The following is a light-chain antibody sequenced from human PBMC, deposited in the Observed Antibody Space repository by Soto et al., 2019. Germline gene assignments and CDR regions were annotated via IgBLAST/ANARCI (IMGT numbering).Light chain of an antibody. CDR1: QSVLFSSNNKNY. V-gene: IGKV4-1*01. CDR3: QQYHSTPWT. Sequence: DIVMTQSPDSLAVSLGERATINFKSSQSVLFSSNNKNYLAWYQQKPGQPPKLLIYWASTRESGVPDRFSGSGSGTDFTLTISSLQAEDVAVYYCQQYHSTPWTFGQGTKVDIK. J-gene: IGKJ1*01. CDR2: WAS.